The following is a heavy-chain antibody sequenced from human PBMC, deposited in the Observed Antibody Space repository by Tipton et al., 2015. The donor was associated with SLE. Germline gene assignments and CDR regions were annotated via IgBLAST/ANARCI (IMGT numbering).Heavy chain of an antibody. D-gene: IGHD3-3*01. J-gene: IGHJ5*02. CDR1: GGSISSYY. CDR2: IYTSGST. Sequence: TLSLTCTVSGGSISSYYWSWIRQPPGKGLEWIGYIYTSGSTNYNPSLKSRVTIPVDTSKNQFSLKLSSVTAADTAVYYCARSRTAERYYDFWSGRACWLDPWGQGTLVTVSS. CDR3: ARSRTAERYYDFWSGRACWLDP. V-gene: IGHV4-4*08.